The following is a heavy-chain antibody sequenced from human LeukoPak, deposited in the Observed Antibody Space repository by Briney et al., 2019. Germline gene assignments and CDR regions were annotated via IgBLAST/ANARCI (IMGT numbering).Heavy chain of an antibody. V-gene: IGHV1-18*01. J-gene: IGHJ4*02. CDR1: GYTFTSYG. CDR2: ISAYNGNT. CDR3: ARDGGHDYGDYGPPIDY. D-gene: IGHD4-17*01. Sequence: GASVKVSCKASGYTFTSYGISWVRQAPGQGLEWVGWISAYNGNTNYAQKLQGRVTMTTDTSTSTAYMELRSLRSDDTAVYYCARDGGHDYGDYGPPIDYWGQGTLVTVSS.